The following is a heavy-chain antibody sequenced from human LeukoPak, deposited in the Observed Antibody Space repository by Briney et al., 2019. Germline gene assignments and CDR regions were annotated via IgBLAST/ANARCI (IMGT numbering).Heavy chain of an antibody. Sequence: PGGSLRLSCAASGFTFSSYSMNWVRQAPGKGLEWFSSISSSSSYIYYADSVKGRFTISRDNAKNSLYLQMNSLRAEDTAVYYCARDSSSSLIGPTLLRDYMDVWGKGTTVTVSS. D-gene: IGHD6-6*01. CDR1: GFTFSSYS. CDR2: ISSSSSYI. CDR3: ARDSSSSLIGPTLLRDYMDV. V-gene: IGHV3-21*01. J-gene: IGHJ6*03.